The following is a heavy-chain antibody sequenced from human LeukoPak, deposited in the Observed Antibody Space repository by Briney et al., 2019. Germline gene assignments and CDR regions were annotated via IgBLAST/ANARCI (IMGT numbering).Heavy chain of an antibody. CDR3: ARDNSVEDTAWWFDP. CDR1: GYTFTGYY. V-gene: IGHV1-46*01. D-gene: IGHD4-23*01. CDR2: INPRGGST. J-gene: IGHJ5*02. Sequence: ASVKVSCKASGYTFTGYYMHWVRQAPGQGLEWMGWINPRGGSTSYAQKFQGRVTMTRDMSTSTDYMELSSLRSEDTAAYYCARDNSVEDTAWWFDPWGQGTLVTVSS.